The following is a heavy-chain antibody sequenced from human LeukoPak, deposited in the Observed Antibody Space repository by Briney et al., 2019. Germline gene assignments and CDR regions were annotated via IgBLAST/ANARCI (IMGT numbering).Heavy chain of an antibody. CDR1: GFTFSSHG. CDR3: AKGRTYYYFDY. CDR2: ISGSGGST. Sequence: GGSLRLSCAASGFTFSSHGMSWVRQAPGKGLEWVSAISGSGGSTYYADSVKGRFTISRDNSKNTLYLQMNSLRAEDTALYYCAKGRTYYYFDYWGQGTLVTVSS. J-gene: IGHJ4*02. V-gene: IGHV3-23*01. D-gene: IGHD3-16*01.